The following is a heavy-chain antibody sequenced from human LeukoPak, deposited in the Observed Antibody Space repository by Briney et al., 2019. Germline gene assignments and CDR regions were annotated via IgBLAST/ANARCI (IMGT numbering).Heavy chain of an antibody. CDR1: GFTFDDYG. Sequence: GGSLRFSCAASGFTFDDYGMSWVRQAPGKGLEWVSGINWNGGSTGYADSVKGRFTISRDNAKNSLYLQMNSLRAEDTALYYCAREDYYGSGSYYGGPDYWGQGTLVTVSS. D-gene: IGHD3-10*01. CDR2: INWNGGST. V-gene: IGHV3-20*04. CDR3: AREDYYGSGSYYGGPDY. J-gene: IGHJ4*02.